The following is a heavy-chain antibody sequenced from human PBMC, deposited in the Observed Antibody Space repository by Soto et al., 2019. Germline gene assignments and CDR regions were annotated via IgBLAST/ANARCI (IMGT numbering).Heavy chain of an antibody. CDR1: SAPVSSRTYT. V-gene: IGHV4-39*01. J-gene: IGHJ6*02. D-gene: IGHD2-2*01. Sequence: SETLSLTCTVSSAPVSSRTYTCGWIRQPPGKGLEWIGSIYYSGSTYYNPSLNSRVTVSVDTSKNQFSLKVTSVTAADTAVYYCARLHGYCISSSCHGHYAMDVWGQGTTVNVSS. CDR2: IYYSGST. CDR3: ARLHGYCISSSCHGHYAMDV.